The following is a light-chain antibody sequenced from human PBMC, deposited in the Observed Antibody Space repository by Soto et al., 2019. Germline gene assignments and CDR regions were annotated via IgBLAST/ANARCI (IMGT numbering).Light chain of an antibody. CDR1: QDINTW. CDR3: QQANSFPRT. V-gene: IGKV1-12*01. Sequence: DIQMTQSPSSVSASVGDRVTITCRASQDINTWLAWYQQKPGKAPKLLIYAASSLQGGVPSRFSGSGSGTDFTLAISSLQPEDFATYYCQQANSFPRTFGQGTKVDIK. CDR2: AAS. J-gene: IGKJ1*01.